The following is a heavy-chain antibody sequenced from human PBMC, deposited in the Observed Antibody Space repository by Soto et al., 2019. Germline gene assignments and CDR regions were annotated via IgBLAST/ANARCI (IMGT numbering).Heavy chain of an antibody. D-gene: IGHD1-26*01. CDR1: GFTFSSYA. J-gene: IGHJ6*02. CDR2: ISGSGGST. V-gene: IGHV3-23*01. CDR3: APYSGSYYEGLGASGMDV. Sequence: GGSLRLSCAASGFTFSSYAMSWVRQAPGKGLEWASAISGSGGSTYYADSVKGRFTISRDNSKNTLYLQMNSLRAEDTAVYYCAPYSGSYYEGLGASGMDVWGQGTTVTVSS.